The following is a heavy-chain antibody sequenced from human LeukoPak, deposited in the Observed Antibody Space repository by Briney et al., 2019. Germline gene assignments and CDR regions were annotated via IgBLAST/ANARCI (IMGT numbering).Heavy chain of an antibody. D-gene: IGHD5-18*01. J-gene: IGHJ4*02. V-gene: IGHV1-69*05. Sequence: SVKVSCKASGGTFSSYAISWVPQAPGQGLEWMGRIIPIFGTANYAQKFQGRVTITTDESTSTAYIELKTVRSDDTDGSYCGRAGGYSYVYFGDWGQGILVTVSS. CDR2: IIPIFGTA. CDR1: GGTFSSYA. CDR3: GRAGGYSYVYFGD.